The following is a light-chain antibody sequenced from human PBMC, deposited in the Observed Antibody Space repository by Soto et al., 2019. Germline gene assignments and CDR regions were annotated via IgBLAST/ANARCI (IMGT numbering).Light chain of an antibody. CDR1: QIVSNY. J-gene: IGKJ1*01. CDR2: GAS. Sequence: IMLTHSPRTLSLTPGERATLSCRASQIVSNYLVWYQQNPGHAPRLLISGASSRATGIPDRFSGSRSGTEFAFTFGRLEPEDFAVYYCQQDGGLPQTFGQGTKVDIK. CDR3: QQDGGLPQT. V-gene: IGKV3-20*01.